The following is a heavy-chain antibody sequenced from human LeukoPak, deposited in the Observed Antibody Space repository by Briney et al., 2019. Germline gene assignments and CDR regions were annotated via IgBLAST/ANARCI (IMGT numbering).Heavy chain of an antibody. V-gene: IGHV3-30*02. Sequence: GGSLRLSCAASGFTFSSYGMHWVRQAPGKGLEWVAFIRYDGSNKYYADSVKGRFTISRDNAKNSLYLQMNSLRAEDTAVYYCAREPRVGVMDAFDIWGQGTMVTVSS. J-gene: IGHJ3*02. CDR1: GFTFSSYG. CDR2: IRYDGSNK. CDR3: AREPRVGVMDAFDI. D-gene: IGHD1-26*01.